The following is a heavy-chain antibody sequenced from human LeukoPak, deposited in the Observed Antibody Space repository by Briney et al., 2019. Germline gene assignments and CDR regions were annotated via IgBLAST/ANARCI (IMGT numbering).Heavy chain of an antibody. CDR2: IYHSGGT. J-gene: IGHJ6*03. D-gene: IGHD6-13*01. CDR1: GGSISSYY. CDR3: ASGVIESSSWIYYNYYYMDV. V-gene: IGHV4-59*07. Sequence: SDTLSLTCTVSGGSISSYYLSWIRQPPGKELEGIEWIYHSGGTNYNPSLKSRVTISVDTSKNQFTLKLSSVTAADTAVYYCASGVIESSSWIYYNYYYMDVWGKGTTVTVSS.